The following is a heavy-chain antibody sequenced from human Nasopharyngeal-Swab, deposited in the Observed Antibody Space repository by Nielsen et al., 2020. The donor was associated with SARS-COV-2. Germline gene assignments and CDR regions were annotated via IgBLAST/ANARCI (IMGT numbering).Heavy chain of an antibody. CDR1: GGTFSSYA. CDR3: VQGHSYGSNPHYYYYYGMDV. CDR2: IIPILGIA. Sequence: SVKVFCKASGGTFSSYATSWVRQAPGQGLEWMGGIIPILGIANYAQKFQGRVTITADKSTSTAYMELSSLRSEDTAVYYCVQGHSYGSNPHYYYYYGMDVWGQGTTVTVSS. V-gene: IGHV1-69*10. J-gene: IGHJ6*02. D-gene: IGHD5-18*01.